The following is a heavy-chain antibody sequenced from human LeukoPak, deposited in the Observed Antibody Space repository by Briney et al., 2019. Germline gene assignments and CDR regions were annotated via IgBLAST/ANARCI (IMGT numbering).Heavy chain of an antibody. D-gene: IGHD3-16*01. CDR1: GGSISSHY. CDR2: IYYSGST. Sequence: SETLSLTCTVSGGSISSHYWSWIRQPPGKGLEWIGYIYYSGSTNYNPSLKSRVTISVDTSKNQFSLKLSSVTAADTAVYYCARDDVWGRPDYWGQGTLVTVSS. V-gene: IGHV4-59*11. CDR3: ARDDVWGRPDY. J-gene: IGHJ4*02.